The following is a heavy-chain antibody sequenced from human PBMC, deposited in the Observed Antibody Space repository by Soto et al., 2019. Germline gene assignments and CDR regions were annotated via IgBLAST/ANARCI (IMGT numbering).Heavy chain of an antibody. CDR3: ASRSSGWYFDY. CDR1: GFTFSNYA. D-gene: IGHD6-19*01. J-gene: IGHJ4*02. Sequence: EVQLLESGGGLVQPGGSLRLSCAASGFTFSNYAMNWVRQAPGKGLEWVSVISGSGGSTYYADSVKGRFTISRDNSKNTLYLQMNSLSAEDTAVYYCASRSSGWYFDYWGQGTLVTVSS. CDR2: ISGSGGST. V-gene: IGHV3-23*01.